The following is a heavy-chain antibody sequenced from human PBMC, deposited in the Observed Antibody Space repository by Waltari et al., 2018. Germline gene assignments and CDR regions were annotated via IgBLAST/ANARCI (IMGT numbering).Heavy chain of an antibody. Sequence: QVQLQESGPGLVKPSETLSLTCTVSGGSISSYYWSWIRQPPGKGLEWIGYIYYSGSTNYNPSLKSRVTISVDTSKNQFSLKLSSVTAADTAVYYCARDRVDYDFWSGYRDAFDIWGQGTMVTVSS. CDR3: ARDRVDYDFWSGYRDAFDI. D-gene: IGHD3-3*01. V-gene: IGHV4-59*01. CDR1: GGSISSYY. CDR2: IYYSGST. J-gene: IGHJ3*02.